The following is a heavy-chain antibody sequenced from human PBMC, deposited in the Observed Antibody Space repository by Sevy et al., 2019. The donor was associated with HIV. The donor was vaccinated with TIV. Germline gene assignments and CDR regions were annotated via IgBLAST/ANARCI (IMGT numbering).Heavy chain of an antibody. CDR3: ARVTSTVIDY. CDR2: IYYSGST. V-gene: IGHV4-59*13. J-gene: IGHJ4*02. CDR1: GGSISSYY. D-gene: IGHD4-17*01. Sequence: SETLSLTCTVSGGSISSYYWGWIRQPPGKGLEWIGYIYYSGSTNYNPSLKSRVTISVDTSKNQFSLKLSSVTAADTAMYYCARVTSTVIDYWGQGTLVTVSS.